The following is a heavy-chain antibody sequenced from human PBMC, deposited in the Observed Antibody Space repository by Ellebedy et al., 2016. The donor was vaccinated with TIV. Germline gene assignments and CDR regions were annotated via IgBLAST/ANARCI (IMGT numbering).Heavy chain of an antibody. Sequence: GESLKISCAASGFTFSSYGMHWVRQAPGKGLVWVSRINDDGSRTNYADSVKGRFTISSDNSRNSVYLQMNGLRAEDTAVHYCAKDNVDDGYWDFDSWGQGTLVTVSS. D-gene: IGHD5-18*01. V-gene: IGHV3-74*01. J-gene: IGHJ4*02. CDR1: GFTFSSYG. CDR2: INDDGSRT. CDR3: AKDNVDDGYWDFDS.